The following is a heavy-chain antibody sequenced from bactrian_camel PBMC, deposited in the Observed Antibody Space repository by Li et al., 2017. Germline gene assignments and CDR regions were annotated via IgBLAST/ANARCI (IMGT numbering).Heavy chain of an antibody. CDR1: RPQPQDTASLYTFDSAC. V-gene: IGHV3S31*01. Sequence: DVQLVESGGGLVQPGGSLRLSCEASRPQPQDTASLYTFDSACMGWFRQAPGKEPEGVAAQRDAATYYADSVKGRFTISRDNAKNTLYLQMNNLKTEDTAMYFCGQGLRGLVGYRGEGTQVTVS. CDR2: QRDAAT. CDR3: GQGLRGLVGY. D-gene: IGHD5*01. J-gene: IGHJ4*01.